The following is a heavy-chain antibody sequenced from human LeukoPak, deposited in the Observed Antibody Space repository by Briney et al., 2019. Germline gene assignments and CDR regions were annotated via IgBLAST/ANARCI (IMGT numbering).Heavy chain of an antibody. D-gene: IGHD3-22*01. V-gene: IGHV3-74*01. J-gene: IGHJ1*01. CDR1: GFTFSKYW. CDR2: INGDGSTP. Sequence: GGSLRLSCAASGFTFSKYWMHCVRHVPGKGLVWVSLINGDGSTPNSADLVRGRFTISRDNAKNTLSLQVNSLRAEDTAVYYCATGNYYDSRGYHTFGYWGQGTLVTVSS. CDR3: ATGNYYDSRGYHTFGY.